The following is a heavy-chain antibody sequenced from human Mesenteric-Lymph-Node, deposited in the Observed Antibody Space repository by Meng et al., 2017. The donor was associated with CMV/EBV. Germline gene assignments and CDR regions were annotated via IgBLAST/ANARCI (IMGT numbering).Heavy chain of an antibody. CDR3: AKDRRFVDY. CDR2: ISSSGSTI. V-gene: IGHV3-48*03. CDR1: GFTFNSYE. Sequence: GESLKISCVASGFTFNSYEMKWVRQAPGKGLECVSYISSSGSTIYYADSVKGRFTISRDNAKNSLFLQMNSLRAEDTAVYYCAKDRRFVDYWGQGTLVTVSS. J-gene: IGHJ4*02.